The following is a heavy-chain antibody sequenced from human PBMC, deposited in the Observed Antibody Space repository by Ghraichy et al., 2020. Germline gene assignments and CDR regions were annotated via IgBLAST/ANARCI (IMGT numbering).Heavy chain of an antibody. V-gene: IGHV4-39*01. CDR3: ARRLVVTAHLDY. J-gene: IGHJ4*02. CDR2: IYYSGST. D-gene: IGHD2-21*02. CDR1: GGSISSSSYY. Sequence: SETLSLTCTVSGGSISSSSYYWGWIRQPPGKGLEWIGSIYYSGSTYYNPSLKSRVTISVDTSKNQFSLKLSSVTAADTAVYYCARRLVVTAHLDYWGQGTLVTVSS.